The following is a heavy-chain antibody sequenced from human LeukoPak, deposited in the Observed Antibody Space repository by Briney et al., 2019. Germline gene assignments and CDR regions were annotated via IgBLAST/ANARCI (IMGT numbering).Heavy chain of an antibody. Sequence: GGSLRLSCAASGFSFSGSVIHWVRQAPGQGVEWVGRIRTKGYNYAAASAASVKGRFTISREDSKNMAYLQMNSLKTEDTAMYYCTRGKWEIQDAFDIWGLGTMVTVSS. CDR1: GFSFSGSV. CDR3: TRGKWEIQDAFDI. D-gene: IGHD1-26*01. V-gene: IGHV3-73*01. CDR2: IRTKGYNYAA. J-gene: IGHJ3*02.